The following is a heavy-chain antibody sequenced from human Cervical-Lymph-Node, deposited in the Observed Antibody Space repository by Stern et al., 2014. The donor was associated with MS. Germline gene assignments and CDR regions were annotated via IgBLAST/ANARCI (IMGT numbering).Heavy chain of an antibody. CDR2: ISADSGNT. Sequence: VQLVESGTEVKKPGASVLVSCKASGYTFTTYGIPWVRQAPGQGLEWMGWISADSGNTKYAQKFQGRVTMTRDTTTGAAYMEVRSLRSEDTAVYYCARDKMHAFDYWGQGTQVTVPS. D-gene: IGHD2-8*01. CDR1: GYTFTTYG. CDR3: ARDKMHAFDY. V-gene: IGHV1-18*01. J-gene: IGHJ4*02.